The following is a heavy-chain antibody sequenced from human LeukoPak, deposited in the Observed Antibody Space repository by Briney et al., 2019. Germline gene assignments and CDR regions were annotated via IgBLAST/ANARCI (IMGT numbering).Heavy chain of an antibody. CDR3: ARVDGYHSFDY. V-gene: IGHV1-18*01. Sequence: GASVKVSCKASGYIFTSYGIAWVRQAPGQGLERMGWISVYNDNTNYAQKLQGRVTMTTDTSTGTAYMELRSLRSDDTAVYYCARVDGYHSFDYWGQGALVTVSS. J-gene: IGHJ4*02. D-gene: IGHD5-24*01. CDR1: GYIFTSYG. CDR2: ISVYNDNT.